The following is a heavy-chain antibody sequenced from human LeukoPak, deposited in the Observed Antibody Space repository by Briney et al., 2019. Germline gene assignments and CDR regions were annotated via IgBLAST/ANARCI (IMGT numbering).Heavy chain of an antibody. CDR2: INPNSGGT. CDR3: ARDPGEYYYYGMDV. CDR1: GYTFTGYY. Sequence: ASVKVSCKASGYTFTGYYMHWVRQAPGQGLEWMGWINPNSGGTNCAQKFQGWVTMTRDTSISTAYMELSRLRSDDTAVYYCARDPGEYYYYGMDVWGQGTTVTVSS. J-gene: IGHJ6*02. D-gene: IGHD3-16*01. V-gene: IGHV1-2*04.